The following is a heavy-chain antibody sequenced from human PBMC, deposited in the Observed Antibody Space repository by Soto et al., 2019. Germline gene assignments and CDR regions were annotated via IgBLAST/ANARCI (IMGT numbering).Heavy chain of an antibody. CDR1: GYTFTSYS. V-gene: IGHV1-3*01. J-gene: IGHJ4*02. CDR3: ARGITLPTPLDY. D-gene: IGHD1-20*01. CDR2: INAGNGNT. Sequence: ASVKVSCKGSGYTFTSYSIHWGRPAPGQRLEWMGWINAGNGNTKYSQKFQGRVTITRDTSASTAYMELSSLRSEDTAVYYCARGITLPTPLDYWGQGTLVTVSS.